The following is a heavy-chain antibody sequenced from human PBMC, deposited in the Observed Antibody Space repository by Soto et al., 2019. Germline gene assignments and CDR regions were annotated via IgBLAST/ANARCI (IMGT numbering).Heavy chain of an antibody. Sequence: SETLSLTCAVSGGYITSANWWSWVRQPPGKGLEWIGKIHDSGSTNNNPSLKSRVTISVDKSKNQVSLRLTSVTAADTAVYYCAKEGYYYMDAWGQGTTVTVSS. CDR3: AKEGYYYMDA. CDR2: IHDSGST. J-gene: IGHJ6*02. CDR1: GGYITSANW. V-gene: IGHV4-4*02.